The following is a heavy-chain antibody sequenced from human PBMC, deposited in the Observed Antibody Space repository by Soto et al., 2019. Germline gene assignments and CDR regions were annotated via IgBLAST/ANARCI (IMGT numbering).Heavy chain of an antibody. J-gene: IGHJ4*02. CDR3: AGDSTAGPVVGQAAAPGAFEY. CDR1: GYSFSNSY. Sequence: QVQLVQSGAEVKRPGASVQVSCKASGYSFSNSYIHWIRQAPGQGLEWMGWINPKTGGKTSAQTFQGRVTMSSDTSSARADLKLNSLTSDDTAAYYCAGDSTAGPVVGQAAAPGAFEYWGQGTPVTVSS. V-gene: IGHV1-2*02. D-gene: IGHD2-15*01. CDR2: INPKTGGK.